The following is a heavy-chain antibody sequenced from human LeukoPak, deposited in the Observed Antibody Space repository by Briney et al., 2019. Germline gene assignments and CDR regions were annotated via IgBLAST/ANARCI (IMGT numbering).Heavy chain of an antibody. CDR2: IYYSGST. V-gene: IGHV4-59*01. CDR1: GGSISSYY. J-gene: IGHJ6*02. D-gene: IGHD3-22*01. Sequence: SETLSLTCTVSGGSISSYYWSWIRQPPGKGLEWIGYIYYSGSTNYSPSLKSRVTMSTDTSKNQFSLTLNSVTAADTAAYYCARSSVVLGMDVWGRGTTVTVSS. CDR3: ARSSVVLGMDV.